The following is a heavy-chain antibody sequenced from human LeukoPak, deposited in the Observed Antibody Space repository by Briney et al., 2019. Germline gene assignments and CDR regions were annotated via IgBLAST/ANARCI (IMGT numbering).Heavy chain of an antibody. J-gene: IGHJ5*02. CDR3: ARGTSGYDFGNWFDP. D-gene: IGHD5-12*01. CDR2: IIPIFGTA. CDR1: GGTFSSYA. V-gene: IGHV1-69*13. Sequence: ASAKVSCKASGGTFSSYAISWVRQAPGQGLEWMGGIIPIFGTANYAQKFQGRVTITADESTSTAYMELSSLRSEDTAVYYCARGTSGYDFGNWFDPWGQGTLVTVSS.